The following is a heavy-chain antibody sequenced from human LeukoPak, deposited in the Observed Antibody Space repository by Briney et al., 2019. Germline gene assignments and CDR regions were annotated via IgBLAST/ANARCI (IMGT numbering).Heavy chain of an antibody. J-gene: IGHJ3*01. Sequence: GGSLRLSCAASGFTFTSYTMNWVRQAPGKGLEWISYIRTSGGVVSYTDSVRGRFTISTDSAKNSLYLQMNSLRDDDTAVYYCVRDQFYAFDVWGQGTMVTVYS. CDR1: GFTFTSYT. CDR3: VRDQFYAFDV. V-gene: IGHV3-48*02. CDR2: IRTSGGVV.